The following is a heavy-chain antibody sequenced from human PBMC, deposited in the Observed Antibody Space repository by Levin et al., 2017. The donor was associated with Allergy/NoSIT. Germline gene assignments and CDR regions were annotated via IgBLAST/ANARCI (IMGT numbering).Heavy chain of an antibody. V-gene: IGHV1-8*01. Sequence: GESLKISCKASGYTFTSHDINWVRQAAGHGLEWMGWMKPSSGDTGYAQNFQGRVTMTRNKSTDTAYMELSSLTSDDTAGEYCARSILVGFCSCSSCYNYAMDVWGQVTTVTVSS. CDR1: GYTFTSHD. D-gene: IGHD5-24*01. CDR2: MKPSSGDT. CDR3: ARSILVGFCSCSSCYNYAMDV. J-gene: IGHJ6*02.